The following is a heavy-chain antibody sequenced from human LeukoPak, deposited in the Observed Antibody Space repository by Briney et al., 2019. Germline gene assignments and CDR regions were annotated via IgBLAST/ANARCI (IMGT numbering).Heavy chain of an antibody. CDR3: ARDLGYYDFWSGYNYCYYGMDV. CDR2: ISAYNGNT. Sequence: ASVKVSCKASGYTFTSYGISWVRQAPGQGLEWMGWISAYNGNTNYAQKLQGRVTMTTDTSTSTAYMELRSLRSDDTAVYYCARDLGYYDFWSGYNYCYYGMDVWGQGTTVTVSS. D-gene: IGHD3-3*01. V-gene: IGHV1-18*01. CDR1: GYTFTSYG. J-gene: IGHJ6*02.